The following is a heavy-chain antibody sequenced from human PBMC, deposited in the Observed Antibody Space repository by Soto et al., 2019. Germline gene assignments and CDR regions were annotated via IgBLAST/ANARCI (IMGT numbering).Heavy chain of an antibody. Sequence: QVHLVESGGGLVKPGGSLRLACAASGFSFGDSYMSWVRQAPGKGLEWLSYISGGSSYTHYADTVKGRFDISRDNAKRSRYLEMNSLRADDTAVYYCAKTIVSASGYYFDHWGQGNVVTVSS. CDR1: GFSFGDSY. D-gene: IGHD2-21*01. CDR2: ISGGSSYT. CDR3: AKTIVSASGYYFDH. V-gene: IGHV3-11*06. J-gene: IGHJ4*02.